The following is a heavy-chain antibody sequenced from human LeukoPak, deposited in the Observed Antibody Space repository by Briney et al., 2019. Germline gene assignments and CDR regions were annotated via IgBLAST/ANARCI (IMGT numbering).Heavy chain of an antibody. V-gene: IGHV3-48*01. CDR3: AKDLGLYDSSGFPDY. CDR2: IRSSGSPI. D-gene: IGHD3-22*01. J-gene: IGHJ4*02. CDR1: GFTFSGYS. Sequence: GGSLRLSCAASGFTFSGYSMNWVRQAPGKGLEWVSYIRSSGSPIYYADSVKGRFTISRDNSKNTLYLQMNSLRAEDTAVYYCAKDLGLYDSSGFPDYWGQGTLVTVSS.